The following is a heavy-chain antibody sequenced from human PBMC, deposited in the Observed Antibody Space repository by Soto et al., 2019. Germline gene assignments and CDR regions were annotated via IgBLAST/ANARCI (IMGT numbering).Heavy chain of an antibody. CDR3: ARNDKGGGYDSGEFDY. D-gene: IGHD5-12*01. Sequence: GGSLRLSCAASGFTFSSYSMNWVRQAPGKGLEWVSSISSSSSYIYYADSVKGRFTISRDNAKNSLYLQMNSLRAEDTAVYYCARNDKGGGYDSGEFDYWGQGTLVTVSS. CDR2: ISSSSSYI. CDR1: GFTFSSYS. J-gene: IGHJ4*02. V-gene: IGHV3-21*01.